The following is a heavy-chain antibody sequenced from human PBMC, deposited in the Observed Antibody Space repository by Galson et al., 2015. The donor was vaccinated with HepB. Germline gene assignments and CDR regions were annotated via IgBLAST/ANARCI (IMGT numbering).Heavy chain of an antibody. Sequence: SLRLSCAASGFTFRNFWMHWVRQGPGKGLEWVSRIRNDGGEITYADSVRGRFTISRDNAKNTVDLQMNSLRAGDTAVYSCGRGLPPGTARHFDYWGQGVPVTVSS. V-gene: IGHV3-74*03. CDR1: GFTFRNFW. CDR3: GRGLPPGTARHFDY. CDR2: IRNDGGEI. J-gene: IGHJ4*02. D-gene: IGHD1/OR15-1a*01.